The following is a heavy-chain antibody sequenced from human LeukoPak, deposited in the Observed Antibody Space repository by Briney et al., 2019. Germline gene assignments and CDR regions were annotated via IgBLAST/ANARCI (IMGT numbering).Heavy chain of an antibody. CDR2: INHSGST. CDR3: ARGSIAVAGLRY. J-gene: IGHJ4*02. CDR1: GGSFSGYY. Sequence: KPSETLSLTCAVYGGSFSGYYWSWIRQPPGKGLEWIGEINHSGSTNYNPSLKSRVTISVDTSKSQFSLKLSSVTAADTAVYYCARGSIAVAGLRYWGQGTLVTVSS. V-gene: IGHV4-34*01. D-gene: IGHD6-19*01.